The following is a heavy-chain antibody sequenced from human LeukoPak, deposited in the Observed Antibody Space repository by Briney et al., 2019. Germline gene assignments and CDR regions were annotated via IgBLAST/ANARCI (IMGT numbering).Heavy chain of an antibody. CDR2: IRQDGSDK. Sequence: PGGSLRLSCAASGFTFSRYWMTWVRQAPGKGLEWVANIRQDGSDKYYVDSAKGRFTISRDNAKNSLYLQMNSLRAEDTAVYYCAELGITMIGGVWGKGTTVTISS. CDR1: GFTFSRYW. J-gene: IGHJ6*04. D-gene: IGHD3-10*02. V-gene: IGHV3-7*01. CDR3: AELGITMIGGV.